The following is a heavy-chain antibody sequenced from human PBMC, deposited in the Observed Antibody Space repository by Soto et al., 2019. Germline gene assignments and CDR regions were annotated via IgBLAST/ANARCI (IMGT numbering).Heavy chain of an antibody. V-gene: IGHV2-5*02. J-gene: IGHJ4*02. CDR2: IYWDEQK. Sequence: QITLKESGPTVVKPTQTLTLTCTLSGLSLTTSGVGVGWIRQPPGEALEWLALIYWDEQKRYSPSLRSRLTITRDSAKNHVVLTMTNMVPVDTATYYCAHRQTAVAGAFDFCGQGTLVSVSS. CDR1: GLSLTTSGVG. D-gene: IGHD6-19*01. CDR3: AHRQTAVAGAFDF.